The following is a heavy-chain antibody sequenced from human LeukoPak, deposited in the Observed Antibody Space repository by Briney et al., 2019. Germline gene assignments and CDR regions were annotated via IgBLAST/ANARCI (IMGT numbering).Heavy chain of an antibody. CDR1: GGTFSSYA. D-gene: IGHD3-16*02. Sequence: ASVKVPCKASGGTFSSYAISWVRQAPGQGLEWMGGIIPIFGTANYAQKFQGRVTITADESTSTAYMELSSLRSEDTAVYYCARAHWDYVWGSYRYPFDYWGQGTLVTVSS. J-gene: IGHJ4*02. CDR2: IIPIFGTA. V-gene: IGHV1-69*13. CDR3: ARAHWDYVWGSYRYPFDY.